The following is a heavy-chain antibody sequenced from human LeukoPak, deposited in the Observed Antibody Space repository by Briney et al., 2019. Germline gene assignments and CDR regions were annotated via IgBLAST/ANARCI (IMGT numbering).Heavy chain of an antibody. CDR2: ISGSGGST. CDR3: AKGITMIVVVTEYFQH. Sequence: GGSLRLSCAASGFTFSSYAMSWVRQAPGKGLEWVSAISGSGGSTYYADSVTGRFTISRDNSKNTLYLQMDSLRPEDTAVYYCAKGITMIVVVTEYFQHWGQGTLVTVSS. CDR1: GFTFSSYA. V-gene: IGHV3-23*01. J-gene: IGHJ1*01. D-gene: IGHD3-22*01.